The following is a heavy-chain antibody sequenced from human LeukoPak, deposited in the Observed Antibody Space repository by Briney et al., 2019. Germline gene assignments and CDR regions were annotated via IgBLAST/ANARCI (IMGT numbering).Heavy chain of an antibody. D-gene: IGHD3-3*01. Sequence: GASVKVSCKASGYTFTSYDINWVRQATGQGLEWMGWMNPNSGNTGYAQKFQGRVTMTRNTSISTAYMELSSLRSEDTAVYYCARVIELRFLEWGMDVWGQGTTVTVSS. CDR1: GYTFTSYD. CDR3: ARVIELRFLEWGMDV. J-gene: IGHJ6*02. V-gene: IGHV1-8*01. CDR2: MNPNSGNT.